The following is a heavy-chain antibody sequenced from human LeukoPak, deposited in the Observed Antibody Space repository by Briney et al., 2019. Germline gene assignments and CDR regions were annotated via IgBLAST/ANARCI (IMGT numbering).Heavy chain of an antibody. CDR3: ATGYYYGSGSSSPFDY. CDR2: FDPEDGET. CDR1: XLS. D-gene: IGHD3-10*01. J-gene: IGHJ4*02. V-gene: IGHV1-24*01. Sequence: XLSMHWVRQAPGKGLEWMGGFDPEDGETIYAQKFQGRVTMTEDTSTDTAYMELSSLRSEDTAVYYCATGYYYGSGSSSPFDYWGQGTLVTXS.